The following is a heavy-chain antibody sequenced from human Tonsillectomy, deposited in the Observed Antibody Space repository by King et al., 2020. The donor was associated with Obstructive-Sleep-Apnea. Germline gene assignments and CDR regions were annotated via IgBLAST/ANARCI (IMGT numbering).Heavy chain of an antibody. V-gene: IGHV4-59*01. J-gene: IGHJ5*02. Sequence: QLQESGPGLVKPSETLSLTCTVSGGSTSDYCWSWIRQPPGKGLEWIGYVFYSGTTNYNPSLKSRVTISVDASKNQFSLNLSSVTAADTAVYYCAGERGILPRYYGEFDPWGQGTLVTVSS. CDR3: AGERGILPRYYGEFDP. CDR2: VFYSGTT. CDR1: GGSTSDYC. D-gene: IGHD3-9*01.